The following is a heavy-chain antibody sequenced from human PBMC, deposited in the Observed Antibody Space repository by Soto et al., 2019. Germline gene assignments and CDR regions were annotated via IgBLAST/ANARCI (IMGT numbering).Heavy chain of an antibody. CDR3: ARSRSSSRGYFGGPPSRDPPSPFDY. D-gene: IGHD3-22*01. CDR2: IIPIFGTA. CDR1: GGTFSSYA. J-gene: IGHJ4*02. Sequence: SVKVSCKASGGTFSSYAISWVRQAPGQGLEWMGGIIPIFGTANYAQKFQGRVTITADESTSTAYMELSSLRSEDTAVYYCARSRSSSRGYFGGPPSRDPPSPFDYWGQGTLVTVSS. V-gene: IGHV1-69*13.